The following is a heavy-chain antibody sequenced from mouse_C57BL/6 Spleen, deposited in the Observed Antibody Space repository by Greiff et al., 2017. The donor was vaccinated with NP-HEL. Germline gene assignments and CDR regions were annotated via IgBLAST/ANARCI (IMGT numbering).Heavy chain of an antibody. V-gene: IGHV1-64*01. CDR1: GYTFTSYW. CDR2: IHPNSGST. J-gene: IGHJ2*01. CDR3: ASGNSNYLFDY. Sequence: QVQLQQSGAELVKPGASVKLSCKASGYTFTSYWMHWVKQRPGQGLEWIGMIHPNSGSTNYNEKFKSKATLTVDKSSSTAYMQLSSLTSEDSAVYYCASGNSNYLFDYWGQGNTLTVSS. D-gene: IGHD2-5*01.